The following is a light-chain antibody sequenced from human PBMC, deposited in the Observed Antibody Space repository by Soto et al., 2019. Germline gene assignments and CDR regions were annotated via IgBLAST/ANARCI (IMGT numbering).Light chain of an antibody. CDR1: HDIRYN. V-gene: IGKV1-17*01. J-gene: IGKJ1*01. CDR2: SSF. Sequence: DIQMTQSPSSLSASVGDRVTITCRASHDIRYNLGWFQQKPGEGPKRLIYSSFHLQSGVPSRFSADASGTEFTLTINGLQPEDFASYFCLQHNTYPWTFGQGTTVVI. CDR3: LQHNTYPWT.